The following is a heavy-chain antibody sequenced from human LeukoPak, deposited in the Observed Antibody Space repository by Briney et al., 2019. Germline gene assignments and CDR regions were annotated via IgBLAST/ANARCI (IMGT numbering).Heavy chain of an antibody. Sequence: GGSLRLSCAASGFTFSSYGMSWVRQAPGKGLEWVSAISGSGGSTHYADSVKGRFTISRDNSKNTLYLQMNSLRAEDTAVYYCANGGQWLVVWGTQVYWGQGTLVTVSS. CDR1: GFTFSSYG. D-gene: IGHD6-19*01. V-gene: IGHV3-23*01. CDR2: ISGSGGST. J-gene: IGHJ4*02. CDR3: ANGGQWLVVWGTQVY.